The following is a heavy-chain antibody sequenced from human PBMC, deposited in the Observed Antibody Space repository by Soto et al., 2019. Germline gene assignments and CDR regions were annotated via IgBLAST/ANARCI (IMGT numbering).Heavy chain of an antibody. CDR3: PRFSPSYGMDV. CDR1: GGSISTSSFY. CDR2: IFYSGST. Sequence: SETLSLTCTVSGGSISTSSFYCGWIRQPPGKGLEWIGRIFYSGSTYYNPSLESRVTLSVDTSKNQFSLKLSSVTAADTAVYYCPRFSPSYGMDVWGQGTTVTVSS. J-gene: IGHJ6*02. V-gene: IGHV4-39*01. D-gene: IGHD3-3*02.